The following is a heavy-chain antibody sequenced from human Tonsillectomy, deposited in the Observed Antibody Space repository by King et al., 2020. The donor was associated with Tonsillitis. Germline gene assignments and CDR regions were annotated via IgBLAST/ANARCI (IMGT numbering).Heavy chain of an antibody. CDR1: GFNINHYA. D-gene: IGHD3-22*01. CDR2: TSGSGGSS. CDR3: AKGGDSIVASVCDS. J-gene: IGHJ4*02. V-gene: IGHV3-23*04. Sequence: DVQLVESGGGLVQPGGSLRLSCVASGFNINHYAMTWIRQAPGKGLDWVSVTSGSGGSSYYADSVKGRFTISRDNSKNTLYLQMNSLRAEDTAVYYCAKGGDSIVASVCDSWGQGTLVTVSS.